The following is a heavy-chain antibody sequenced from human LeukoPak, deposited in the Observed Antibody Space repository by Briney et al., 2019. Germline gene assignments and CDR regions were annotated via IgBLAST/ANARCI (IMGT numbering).Heavy chain of an antibody. J-gene: IGHJ3*02. CDR3: TTVHYYDSSGYDAFDI. CDR1: GFTFSSYW. V-gene: IGHV3-74*01. Sequence: GGSLRLSCAASGFTFSSYWMHWVRQAPGKGLVWVSRINSDGSSTSYADSVKGRFTISRDNAKNTLYLQMNSLRSEDWAVYYSTTVHYYDSSGYDAFDIWGQGTMVTVSS. D-gene: IGHD3-22*01. CDR2: INSDGSST.